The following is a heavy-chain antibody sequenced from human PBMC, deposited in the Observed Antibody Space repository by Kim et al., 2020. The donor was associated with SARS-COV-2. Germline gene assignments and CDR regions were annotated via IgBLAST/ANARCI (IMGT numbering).Heavy chain of an antibody. D-gene: IGHD6-19*01. J-gene: IGHJ4*02. Sequence: YGHSGKGRFTVSRDNAKNTLYLQMDNLRVEDTALYYCAKDHESSGWPTFDYWGQGTQVTASS. V-gene: IGHV3-23*01. CDR3: AKDHESSGWPTFDY.